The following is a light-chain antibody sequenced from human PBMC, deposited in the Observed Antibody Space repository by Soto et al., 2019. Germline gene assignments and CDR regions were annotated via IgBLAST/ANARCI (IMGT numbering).Light chain of an antibody. V-gene: IGLV2-14*01. CDR2: EVT. CDR3: SSKTSSTTLV. J-gene: IGLJ3*02. CDR1: SSDFGDYKY. Sequence: QSALTQPASVSGSPGQSTTISCTGTSSDFGDYKYVSWYQQHPGKAPKLMIYEVTNRPSGVSNRFSGSKSGNAASLTISGLQPEDEADYYCSSKTSSTTLVFGGGTKLTVL.